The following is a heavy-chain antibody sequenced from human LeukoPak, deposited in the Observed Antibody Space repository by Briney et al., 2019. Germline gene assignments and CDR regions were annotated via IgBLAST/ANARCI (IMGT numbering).Heavy chain of an antibody. Sequence: ASVKVSCKASGYTFSVYYIHWVRRAPGQGLEWLGWISPNNNGTNYAFSFQGRVTMTRDTSISTAYMEMSSLKSDDTAVYYCARGGNTGLDAFDIWGQGTMVTVSS. CDR3: ARGGNTGLDAFDI. V-gene: IGHV1-2*07. CDR1: GYTFSVYY. J-gene: IGHJ3*02. CDR2: ISPNNNGT. D-gene: IGHD4-23*01.